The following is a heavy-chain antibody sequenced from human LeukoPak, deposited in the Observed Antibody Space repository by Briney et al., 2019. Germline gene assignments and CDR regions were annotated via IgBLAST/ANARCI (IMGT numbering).Heavy chain of an antibody. D-gene: IGHD2-2*01. V-gene: IGHV3-48*04. CDR2: ISSSSSTI. J-gene: IGHJ5*02. CDR3: ARDEGYCSSTSCLWGLFGP. CDR1: GFTFSSYS. Sequence: PGGSLRLSCAASGFTFSSYSMNWVRQAPGKGLERVSYISSSSSTIYYADSVKGRFTISRDNAKNSLYLQMNSLRAEDTAVYYCARDEGYCSSTSCLWGLFGPRGQGTLVTVSS.